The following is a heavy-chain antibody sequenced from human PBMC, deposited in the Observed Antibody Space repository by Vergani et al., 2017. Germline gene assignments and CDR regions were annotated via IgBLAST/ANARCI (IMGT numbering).Heavy chain of an antibody. CDR1: GFSLSTSGVG. J-gene: IGHJ3*02. CDR2: IYWNDDK. V-gene: IGHV2-5*01. CDR3: ARMFGLTPFDI. Sequence: QITLKESGPTLVKPTQTLTLTCTFSGFSLSTSGVGVGWIRQPPGKALEWLALIYWNDDKRYSPSLKSRLTITKDTSKSQVVLTMTNMDPVDTATYYCARMFGLTPFDIWGQGTMVTVSS. D-gene: IGHD3-10*02.